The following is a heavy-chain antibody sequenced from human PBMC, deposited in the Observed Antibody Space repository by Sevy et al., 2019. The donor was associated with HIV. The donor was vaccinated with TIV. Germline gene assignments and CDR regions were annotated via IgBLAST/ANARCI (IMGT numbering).Heavy chain of an antibody. J-gene: IGHJ6*02. CDR1: GFTFSSYA. V-gene: IGHV3-30*04. CDR3: ARDGSSGGLFLKDYYYFGVDV. D-gene: IGHD3-16*01. CDR2: ISYDGNNK. Sequence: GGSLRLSCAASGFTFSSYAMHWVRQAPGKGLEWVAVISYDGNNKYHADSVKDRFTISRDNSKNTLYLQMNSLRAEDTAVYYCARDGSSGGLFLKDYYYFGVDVWGQGTTVTVSS.